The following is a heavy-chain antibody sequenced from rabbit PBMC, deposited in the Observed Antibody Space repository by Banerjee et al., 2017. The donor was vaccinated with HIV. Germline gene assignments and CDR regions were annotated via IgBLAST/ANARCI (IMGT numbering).Heavy chain of an antibody. Sequence: QSLEESGGDLVKPEGSLTLTCKASGFDLSSYCYMCWFRQAPGKGLEWIACIYAGSSGSTYYASWAKGRFTISKTSSTTVTLQMTSLTAADTATYFCARGYAGSSYYDYYGMDLWGPGTLVTVS. D-gene: IGHD8-1*01. V-gene: IGHV1S40*01. CDR3: ARGYAGSSYYDYYGMDL. J-gene: IGHJ6*01. CDR2: IYAGSSGST. CDR1: GFDLSSYCY.